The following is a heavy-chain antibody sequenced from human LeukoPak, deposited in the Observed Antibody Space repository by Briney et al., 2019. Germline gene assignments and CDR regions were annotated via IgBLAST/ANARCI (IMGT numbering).Heavy chain of an antibody. CDR2: IHYSGTT. D-gene: IGHD3-9*01. V-gene: IGHV4-59*11. CDR1: GGSIRGHY. Sequence: SETLSLTCTVSGGSIRGHYWSWLRQPPGKGLEWVGYIHYSGTTNYNPSLESRVTISIDTSKNPFSLKLSSVTAADTAVYYCARDRRNDYDTLTGYYYFYMDVWGKGTTVTVSS. CDR3: ARDRRNDYDTLTGYYYFYMDV. J-gene: IGHJ6*03.